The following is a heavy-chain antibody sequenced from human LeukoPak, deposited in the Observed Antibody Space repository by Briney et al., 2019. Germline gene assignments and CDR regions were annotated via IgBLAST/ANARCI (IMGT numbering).Heavy chain of an antibody. CDR3: VRSPPLYDSSGYYHEGAFDI. V-gene: IGHV6-1*01. J-gene: IGHJ3*02. D-gene: IGHD3-22*01. CDR2: TYYRWKWYN. CDR1: GDSVSSNSAA. Sequence: SQTLSLTCAISGDSVSSNSAAWNWIRQSPSRGLEWLGRTYYRWKWYNDYAVSLKSRITMNPDTSKNHFSLQLNSVTPEDTAVYYCVRSPPLYDSSGYYHEGAFDIWGQGTMVTVSS.